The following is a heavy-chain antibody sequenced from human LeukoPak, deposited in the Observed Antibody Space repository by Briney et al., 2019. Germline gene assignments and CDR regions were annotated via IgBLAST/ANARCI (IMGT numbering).Heavy chain of an antibody. CDR3: ARDSGGSSSADY. Sequence: GGSLRLSCAASGFTFSSYEMNWVRQAPGKGLEWVSYISSSGSTIYYADSVKGRFTISRDNAKNSLYLQMNSLRAEDTAVYYCARDSGGSSSADYWGQGTLVTVSS. V-gene: IGHV3-48*03. CDR2: ISSSGSTI. CDR1: GFTFSSYE. J-gene: IGHJ4*02. D-gene: IGHD6-6*01.